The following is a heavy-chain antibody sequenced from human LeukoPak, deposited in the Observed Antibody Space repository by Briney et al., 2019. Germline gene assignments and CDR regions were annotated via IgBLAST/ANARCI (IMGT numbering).Heavy chain of an antibody. D-gene: IGHD3-10*01. CDR2: IWYDGSDK. Sequence: GRSLRLSCAASGFTFSSYGMHWVRQAPGKGLVWVAVIWYDGSDKYYADSVKGRFTISRDNSKNTLYLQMNSLRAEDTAVYYCASLGSITMVRGVIGPADDAFDIWGQGTMVTVSS. V-gene: IGHV3-33*01. J-gene: IGHJ3*02. CDR1: GFTFSSYG. CDR3: ASLGSITMVRGVIGPADDAFDI.